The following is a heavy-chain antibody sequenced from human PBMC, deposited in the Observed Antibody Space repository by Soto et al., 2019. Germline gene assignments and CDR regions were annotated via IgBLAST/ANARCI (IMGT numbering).Heavy chain of an antibody. CDR3: ARDPFGYCSSTSCYLYYYGMDV. CDR2: IDPSDSYT. V-gene: IGHV5-10-1*01. Sequence: GESLKISCKGSGYSFTSYWISWGRQMPGKGLEGMGRIDPSDSYTNYSPSFQGHVTISADKSISTAYLQWSSLKASDTAMYYCARDPFGYCSSTSCYLYYYGMDVWGQGTTVTVSS. D-gene: IGHD2-2*01. CDR1: GYSFTSYW. J-gene: IGHJ6*02.